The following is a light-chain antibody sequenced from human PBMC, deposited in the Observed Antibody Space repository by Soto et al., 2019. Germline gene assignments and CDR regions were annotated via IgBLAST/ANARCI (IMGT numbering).Light chain of an antibody. Sequence: QSALTQPASVSGSPGQSITISCTGTSSDVGSYNLVSWYQQHPGKAPKLMIYEVSKRPSGVSNRFSGSKSGNTASLTISGLQAEDEADCYCCSYAGSSYVFGTGTKLTVL. V-gene: IGLV2-23*02. CDR3: CSYAGSSYV. CDR2: EVS. CDR1: SSDVGSYNL. J-gene: IGLJ1*01.